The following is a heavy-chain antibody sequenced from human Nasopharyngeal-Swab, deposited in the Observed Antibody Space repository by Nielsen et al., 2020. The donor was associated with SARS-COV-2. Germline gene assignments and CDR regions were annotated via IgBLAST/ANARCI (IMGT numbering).Heavy chain of an antibody. CDR1: GGTFSSYA. CDR2: IIPILGIA. D-gene: IGHD2-15*01. Sequence: SVKVSCKASGGTFSSYAISWVRQAPGQGLEWMGRIIPILGIANYAQKFQGRVTITADKSTSTAYMELSSLSSEDTAVYYCARSHCSGGSCYVTGYYYGMDVWGQGTTVTVSS. J-gene: IGHJ6*02. V-gene: IGHV1-69*04. CDR3: ARSHCSGGSCYVTGYYYGMDV.